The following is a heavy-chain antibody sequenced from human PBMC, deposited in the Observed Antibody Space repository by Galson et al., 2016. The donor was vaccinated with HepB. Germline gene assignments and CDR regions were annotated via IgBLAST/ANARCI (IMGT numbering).Heavy chain of an antibody. CDR2: IKSDGSSR. V-gene: IGHV3-74*01. CDR3: AKDSSGRKVFTMVRELSSMDV. J-gene: IGHJ6*02. CDR1: GFIFSGYW. Sequence: SLRLSCAASGFIFSGYWMHWVRQVPGKGLVWVSRIKSDGSSRTYADSVKGRFTISRDNSKNTLYLQMNSLRAEDTAVYYCAKDSSGRKVFTMVRELSSMDVWGQGTTVTVSS. D-gene: IGHD3-10*01.